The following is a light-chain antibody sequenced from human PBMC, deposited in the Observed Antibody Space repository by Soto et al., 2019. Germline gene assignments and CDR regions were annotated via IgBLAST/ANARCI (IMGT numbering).Light chain of an antibody. CDR3: QQRSNWPSIT. CDR1: QSVSNY. V-gene: IGKV3-11*01. J-gene: IGKJ5*01. Sequence: SPATLSLSPGERATLSCRASQSVSNYLAWYQHKPGQVPRLLIFDASTRAPGIPARFSGSGSGTDFTLTISSLEAEDSADYYCQQRSNWPSITFGQGTRLEIK. CDR2: DAS.